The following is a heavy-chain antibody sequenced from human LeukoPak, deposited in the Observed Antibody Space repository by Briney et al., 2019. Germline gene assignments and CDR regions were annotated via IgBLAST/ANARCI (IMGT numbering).Heavy chain of an antibody. CDR1: GGSISSYY. J-gene: IGHJ3*02. D-gene: IGHD3-22*01. Sequence: PSETLSLTCTVSGGSISSYYWSWIRQPPGKGLEWIGYIYYSGSTYYNPSLKSRVTISVDTSKNQFSLKLSSVTAADTAVYYCARDGEYYDSSGYRGAFDIWGQGTMVTVSS. V-gene: IGHV4-59*12. CDR3: ARDGEYYDSSGYRGAFDI. CDR2: IYYSGST.